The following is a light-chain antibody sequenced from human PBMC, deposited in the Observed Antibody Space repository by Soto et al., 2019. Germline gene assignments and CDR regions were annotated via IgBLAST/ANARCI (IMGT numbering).Light chain of an antibody. CDR3: QQYHNWPWT. Sequence: DRVMTQSPATLSVSPGDRATLSCRASQTISSNLAWYQQKPGQAPRLLIHSASTRATGIPTRFSGSGSGTEFTLIISSLQSEDFAVYYCQQYHNWPWTFGQGTEVEIK. J-gene: IGKJ1*01. CDR2: SAS. V-gene: IGKV3-15*01. CDR1: QTISSN.